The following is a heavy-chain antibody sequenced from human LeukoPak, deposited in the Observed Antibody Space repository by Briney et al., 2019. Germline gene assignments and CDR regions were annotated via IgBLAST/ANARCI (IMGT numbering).Heavy chain of an antibody. CDR3: ARGLRWVDY. CDR1: GFTFSNDW. Sequence: PGGSLRLSCAASGFTFSNDWMNWVRRAPGQGLEWVANINQDGSGKYYVDPVKGRFTISRDNAKNSLFLQMSSLRAEDTAVYYCARGLRWVDYWGQGTLVTVSS. J-gene: IGHJ4*02. D-gene: IGHD4-23*01. V-gene: IGHV3-7*03. CDR2: INQDGSGK.